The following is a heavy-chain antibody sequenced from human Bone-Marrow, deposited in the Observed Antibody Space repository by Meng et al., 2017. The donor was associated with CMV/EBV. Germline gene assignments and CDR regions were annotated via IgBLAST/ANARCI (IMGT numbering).Heavy chain of an antibody. Sequence: ASVKVSCKTSRNTFTSYYIHWVRQAPGQGLEWIGIINPTGGNAGYAQKFQGRVTMTRDTSATTVYMELSSLGSDDTAVYYCARELRDTYNFDYWGQGTTVTVSS. CDR2: INPTGGNA. CDR1: RNTFTSYY. CDR3: ARELRDTYNFDY. D-gene: IGHD5-24*01. J-gene: IGHJ4*02. V-gene: IGHV1-46*01.